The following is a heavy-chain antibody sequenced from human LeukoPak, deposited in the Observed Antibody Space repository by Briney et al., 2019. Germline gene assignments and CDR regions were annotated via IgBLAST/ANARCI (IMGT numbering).Heavy chain of an antibody. CDR2: FYPEDGET. CDR1: GYTLTELS. J-gene: IGHJ4*02. Sequence: ASVKVSCKVSGYTLTELSMHWVRQAPGKGLEWMGGFYPEDGETIYAQKFQGRVTMTEDTSTDTAYMERSSLRAEDTAVYYCATRRRFYYDSSGNPFDYWGQGTLVTVSS. CDR3: ATRRRFYYDSSGNPFDY. D-gene: IGHD3-22*01. V-gene: IGHV1-24*01.